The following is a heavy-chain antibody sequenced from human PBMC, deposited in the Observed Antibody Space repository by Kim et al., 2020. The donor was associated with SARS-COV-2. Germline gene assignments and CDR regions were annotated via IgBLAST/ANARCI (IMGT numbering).Heavy chain of an antibody. V-gene: IGHV3-9*01. CDR3: AKDQGGSYYGVLDY. J-gene: IGHJ4*02. CDR1: GFTFDDYA. D-gene: IGHD1-26*01. Sequence: GGSLRLSCAASGFTFDDYAMYWVRQAPGKGLEWVSGISWDSGDIGYADSVKGRFTISRDNAKNSLYLQMNSLRAEDTALYYCAKDQGGSYYGVLDYWGQGTLVTVSS. CDR2: ISWDSGDI.